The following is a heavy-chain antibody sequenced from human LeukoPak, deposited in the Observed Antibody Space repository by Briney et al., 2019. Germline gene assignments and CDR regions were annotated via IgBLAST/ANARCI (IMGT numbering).Heavy chain of an antibody. Sequence: GGSLRLSCAASGFTFSRHWMYWVRQAPGKGLEWVANIKQDGSAKPYVDSVKGRFTISRDNAKNSLFPQMNSLRAEDTAVYYCARDNGWSADFWGQGTLVTVSS. D-gene: IGHD2-15*01. CDR1: GFTFSRHW. CDR2: IKQDGSAK. J-gene: IGHJ4*02. CDR3: ARDNGWSADF. V-gene: IGHV3-7*03.